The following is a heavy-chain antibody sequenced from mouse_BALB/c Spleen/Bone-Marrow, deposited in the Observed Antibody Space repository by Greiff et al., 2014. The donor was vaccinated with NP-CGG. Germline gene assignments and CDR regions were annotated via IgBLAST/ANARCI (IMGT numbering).Heavy chain of an antibody. CDR1: GFTFSSYA. CDR2: ISSGGNYT. D-gene: IGHD2-2*01. CDR3: ARPGGYDPGAWFAY. J-gene: IGHJ3*01. V-gene: IGHV5-9-3*01. Sequence: EVQGVESGGGLVKPGGSLKLSCAASGFTFSSYAMSWVRQTPEKRLEWVATISSGGNYTYYPDSVKGRFSISRDNAKNTLYLQVHIMRPAAAAFYYCARPGGYDPGAWFAYWGQGTLVTVSA.